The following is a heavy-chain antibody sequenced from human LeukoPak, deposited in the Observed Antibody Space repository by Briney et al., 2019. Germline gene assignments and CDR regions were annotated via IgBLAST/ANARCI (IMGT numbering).Heavy chain of an antibody. CDR1: GFTFSDYY. D-gene: IGHD3-22*01. J-gene: IGHJ4*02. CDR3: TRGAEVSGYPVFQH. CDR2: IRNSGSAT. Sequence: KPGGSLRLSCTASGFTFSDYYMNWVRQAPGKGLEWTSYIRNSGSATYYADSVEGRFTISRDNAKNSLYLQMNSLRPEDTAMYYCTRGAEVSGYPVFQHWGQGALVTVSS. V-gene: IGHV3-11*01.